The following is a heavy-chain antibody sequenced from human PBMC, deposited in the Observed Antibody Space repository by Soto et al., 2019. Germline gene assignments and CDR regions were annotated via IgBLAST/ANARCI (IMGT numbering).Heavy chain of an antibody. CDR3: ARDRSGYSYIHDAFDI. CDR2: IRNSGNT. D-gene: IGHD5-12*01. CDR1: GDSISSGDYY. J-gene: IGHJ3*02. Sequence: QVQLQESGPGLVEPSQTLSLTCTVSGDSISSGDYYWNWFRQHPGKGLEWIGYIRNSGNTKYNPSLSTRATISVDRSRNQFSLKLSSVTAADTAVYYCARDRSGYSYIHDAFDIWGQGTKVTVSS. V-gene: IGHV4-31*03.